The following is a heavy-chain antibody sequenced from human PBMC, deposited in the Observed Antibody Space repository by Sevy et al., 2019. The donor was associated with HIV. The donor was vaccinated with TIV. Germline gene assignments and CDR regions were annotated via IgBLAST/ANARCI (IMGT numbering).Heavy chain of an antibody. CDR2: ISGSGGST. J-gene: IGHJ4*02. CDR3: ATDYLSHYYDSSGYGRNTDY. CDR1: GFTFSSYA. Sequence: GGSLRLSCAASGFTFSSYAMSWVRQAPGKGLEWVSAISGSGGSTYYADSLKGRFTISRDNSKNTLYLQMNSLRAEDTAVYYCATDYLSHYYDSSGYGRNTDYWGQGTLVTVSS. D-gene: IGHD3-22*01. V-gene: IGHV3-23*01.